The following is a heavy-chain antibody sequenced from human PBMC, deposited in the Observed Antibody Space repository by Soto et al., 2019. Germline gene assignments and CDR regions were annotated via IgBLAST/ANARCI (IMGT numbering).Heavy chain of an antibody. Sequence: SETLSLTCTVSGGSISSSSYYWGWIRQPPGKGLEWIGSIYYSGSTYYNPSLKSRVTISVDTSKNQFSLKLSSVTAADTAVYYCARQGGIHWFDPWGQGTLVTVSS. D-gene: IGHD1-20*01. CDR1: GGSISSSSYY. J-gene: IGHJ5*02. CDR2: IYYSGST. V-gene: IGHV4-39*01. CDR3: ARQGGIHWFDP.